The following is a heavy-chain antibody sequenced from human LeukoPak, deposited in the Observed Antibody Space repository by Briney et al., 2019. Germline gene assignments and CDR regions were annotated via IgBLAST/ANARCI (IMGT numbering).Heavy chain of an antibody. CDR1: SGAILSEIHY. Sequence: SETLSDTSTRSSGAILSEIHYWGWIRQPPGKGLEWIGSIYYNGSSYYNMSLKSRVTMSVDTSKNQFSLKVTSVTAADTAVYYCARSIGVSYSVGGFDPWGQGTLVTVSS. CDR2: IYYNGSS. CDR3: ARSIGVSYSVGGFDP. D-gene: IGHD3-3*01. V-gene: IGHV4-39*01. J-gene: IGHJ5*02.